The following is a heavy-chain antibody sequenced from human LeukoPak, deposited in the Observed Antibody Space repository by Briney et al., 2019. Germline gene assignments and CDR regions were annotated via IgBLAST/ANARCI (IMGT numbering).Heavy chain of an antibody. CDR3: ARVQGGGYRTADY. CDR2: ISGSGGST. J-gene: IGHJ4*02. CDR1: GFTFSSYG. D-gene: IGHD6-19*01. Sequence: GGSLRLSCAASGFTFSSYGMSWVRQAPGKGLEWVSAISGSGGSTCYADSVKGRFTISRDNSKNTLFLQMNSLRSEDTAMYYCARVQGGGYRTADYWGQGTLVTVSS. V-gene: IGHV3-23*01.